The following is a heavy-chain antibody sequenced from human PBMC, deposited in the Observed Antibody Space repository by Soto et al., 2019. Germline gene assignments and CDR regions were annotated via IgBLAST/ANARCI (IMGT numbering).Heavy chain of an antibody. Sequence: SETLSLTCAVEGGSFSGYSWSWIRQPPGKGLEWIGKIDHSGSTDYSPSLMSRATLSVDTSKNQFSLELTSVTAADTGVYYCARGARRGGKSVSCYVDYWALGTLVTVSS. J-gene: IGHJ4*02. CDR1: GGSFSGYS. V-gene: IGHV4-34*01. CDR3: ARGARRGGKSVSCYVDY. D-gene: IGHD3-10*01. CDR2: IDHSGST.